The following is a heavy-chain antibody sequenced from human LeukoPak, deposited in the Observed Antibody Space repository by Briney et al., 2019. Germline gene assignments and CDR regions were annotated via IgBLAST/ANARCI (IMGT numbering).Heavy chain of an antibody. Sequence: GASVKVSCKASGYTFTGYYMHWVRQTPGQGLEWMGWINPNSGGTNYAQKFQGRVTMTRDTSISTAYMELSRLRSDDTAVYYCARDRPHNAGADYWGQGTLVTVSS. V-gene: IGHV1-2*02. CDR2: INPNSGGT. CDR1: GYTFTGYY. D-gene: IGHD2-8*01. CDR3: ARDRPHNAGADY. J-gene: IGHJ4*02.